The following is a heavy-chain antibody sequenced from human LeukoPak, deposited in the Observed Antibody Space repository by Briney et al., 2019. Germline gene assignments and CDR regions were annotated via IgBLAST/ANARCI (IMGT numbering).Heavy chain of an antibody. CDR1: GYTFTNYY. CDR2: INPSGSST. D-gene: IGHD3-3*01. Sequence: ASVKVSCKASGYTFTNYYMHWVRQAPGQGLEWMGIINPSGSSTSYAQKFQGRVTMTRDMSTSTVYMELSSLRSEDTAVYYCARAGSYYDFWSGYYRACWFDPWGQGTLVTVSS. V-gene: IGHV1-46*01. J-gene: IGHJ5*02. CDR3: ARAGSYYDFWSGYYRACWFDP.